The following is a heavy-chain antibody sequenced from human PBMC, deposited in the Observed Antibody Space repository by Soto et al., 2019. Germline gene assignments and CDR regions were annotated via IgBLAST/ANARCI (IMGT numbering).Heavy chain of an antibody. D-gene: IGHD1-20*01. CDR3: ARVNWNCFDY. J-gene: IGHJ4*02. CDR2: INHSGST. Sequence: SETLSLTCAVYGGSFSGYYWSWIRQPPGKGLEWIGDINHSGSTNYNPSLKSRVTISVDTSKNQFSLKLSSVTAADTAMYYCARVNWNCFDYWGQGTLVTVSS. V-gene: IGHV4-34*01. CDR1: GGSFSGYY.